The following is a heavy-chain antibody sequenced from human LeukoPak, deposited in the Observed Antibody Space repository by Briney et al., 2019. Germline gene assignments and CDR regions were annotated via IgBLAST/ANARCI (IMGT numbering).Heavy chain of an antibody. J-gene: IGHJ4*02. V-gene: IGHV3-23*01. D-gene: IGHD3-10*01. CDR2: ISGSGGST. CDR1: GFTFSSYA. Sequence: PGGSLRLSCAASGFTFSSYAMSWVRQAPGKGLEWVSAISGSGGSTYYADSVKGRFTVSRDNSKNTLYLQMNSLRAEDTAVYYRAKDLPGRSKSFDYWGQGTLVTVSS. CDR3: AKDLPGRSKSFDY.